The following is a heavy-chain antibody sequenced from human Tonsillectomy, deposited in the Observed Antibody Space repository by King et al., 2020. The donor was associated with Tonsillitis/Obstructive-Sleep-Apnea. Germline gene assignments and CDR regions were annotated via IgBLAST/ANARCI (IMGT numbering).Heavy chain of an antibody. CDR3: ARDRCSGGSCYPDY. Sequence: QVQLQESGPGLVKPSQTLSLTCTVSGCPISSGGYYWSWIRQHPGKVLEWIGYIYYSVSTFYNPSLKSRVTHSVDTSKNQISLKMISVTAADTAVYYCARDRCSGGSCYPDYWGQGTLVTVSS. V-gene: IGHV4-31*03. J-gene: IGHJ4*02. CDR2: IYYSVST. D-gene: IGHD2-15*01. CDR1: GCPISSGGYY.